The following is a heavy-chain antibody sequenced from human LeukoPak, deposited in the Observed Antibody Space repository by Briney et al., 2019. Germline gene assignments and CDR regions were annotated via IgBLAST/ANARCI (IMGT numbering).Heavy chain of an antibody. D-gene: IGHD3-22*01. CDR1: GFTFSSYA. CDR2: ISYDGSNK. Sequence: GGSLRLSCAASGFTFSSYAMHWVRQAPGKGLEWVAVISYDGSNKYYADSVKGRFTISRDNSKNTLYLQMNSLRSEDTAVYYCARDWHYYDSSGWVMGYYYYGMDVWGQGTTVTVSS. CDR3: ARDWHYYDSSGWVMGYYYYGMDV. V-gene: IGHV3-30-3*01. J-gene: IGHJ6*02.